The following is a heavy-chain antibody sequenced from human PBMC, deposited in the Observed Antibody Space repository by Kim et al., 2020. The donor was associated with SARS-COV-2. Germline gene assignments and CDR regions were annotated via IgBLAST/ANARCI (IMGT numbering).Heavy chain of an antibody. CDR3: GRDPGLGIRDKSFDS. CDR1: GYTFSNYY. V-gene: IGHV1-46*01. J-gene: IGHJ5*01. CDR2: INLRRGDT. Sequence: ASVKVSCKASGYTFSNYYMHWVRQAPGQGLEWMGIINLRRGDTDYAQKFQGRVTMTRDTSTSTVYLELSSLTSADTAVYYCGRDPGLGIRDKSFDSWG. D-gene: IGHD3-16*01.